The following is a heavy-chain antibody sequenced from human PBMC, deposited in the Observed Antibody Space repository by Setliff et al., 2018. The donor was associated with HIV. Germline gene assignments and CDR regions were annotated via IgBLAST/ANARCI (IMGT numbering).Heavy chain of an antibody. CDR1: GYTFTSYG. J-gene: IGHJ4*02. V-gene: IGHV1-18*01. D-gene: IGHD3-22*01. CDR2: ISAHNGKT. CDR3: ARIRSWYDSSGYSGY. Sequence: ASVKVSCKASGYTFTSYGISWVRQAPGQGLEWMGWISAHNGKTNNAQKLQGRVTMTTDTSTSTAYMELRSLRSDDTAVYYCARIRSWYDSSGYSGYWCQGTLVTVSS.